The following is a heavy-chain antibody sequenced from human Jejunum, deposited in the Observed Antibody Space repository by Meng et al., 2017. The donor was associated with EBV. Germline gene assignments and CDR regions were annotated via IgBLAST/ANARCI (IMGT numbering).Heavy chain of an antibody. CDR3: VRGPPPDT. CDR2: INSDGSKT. J-gene: IGHJ5*02. V-gene: IGHV3-74*01. Sequence: EVQLVGSGGGLVQPGDSLRLSCAASGFTLSSYWMHWVRQAPGKGLVWVSRINSDGSKTNYADSVKGRFTISREIAKNTLYLQLNSLRADDTAVYYCVRGPPPDTWGQGTLVTVSS. CDR1: GFTLSSYW.